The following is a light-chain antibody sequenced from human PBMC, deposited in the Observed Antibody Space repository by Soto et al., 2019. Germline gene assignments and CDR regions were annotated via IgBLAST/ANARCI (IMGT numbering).Light chain of an antibody. CDR3: SSYTRSSTPV. Sequence: QSVLTQPASVSGSPGQSITISCTGTSSDVGGYNYVSWYQQHPGKAPKLMIYEVNNRPSGVSNRFSGSKSGNTASLTISGLQAVDEADYYCSSYTRSSTPVFGGGTKLTVL. V-gene: IGLV2-14*01. J-gene: IGLJ2*01. CDR2: EVN. CDR1: SSDVGGYNY.